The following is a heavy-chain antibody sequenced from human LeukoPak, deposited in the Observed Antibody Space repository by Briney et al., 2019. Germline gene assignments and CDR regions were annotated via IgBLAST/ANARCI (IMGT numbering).Heavy chain of an antibody. V-gene: IGHV4-34*01. CDR2: INHSGST. CDR3: ASPPNSETGDY. Sequence: SETLSLTCAVYGGSFSGYYWSWIRQPPGKGLEWIGEINHSGSTHYNPSLKSRVTISVDTSKNQFSLKLSSVTAADTAVYYCASPPNSETGDYWGQGALVTVSS. D-gene: IGHD2/OR15-2a*01. J-gene: IGHJ4*02. CDR1: GGSFSGYY.